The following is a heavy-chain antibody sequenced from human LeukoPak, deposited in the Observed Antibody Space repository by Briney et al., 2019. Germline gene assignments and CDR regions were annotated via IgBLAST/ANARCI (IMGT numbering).Heavy chain of an antibody. CDR2: ISKDGSDK. Sequence: GRSLRLSCAASGFTFSDYAMHWVRQAPGKGLEWVAVISKDGSDKYYPGSVRGRFTIPRDNSKNTIYLQMDSLRAEDTAIYYCARDYWWNYDYWGQGIPVTVSS. J-gene: IGHJ4*02. CDR1: GFTFSDYA. D-gene: IGHD1-7*01. CDR3: ARDYWWNYDY. V-gene: IGHV3-30-3*01.